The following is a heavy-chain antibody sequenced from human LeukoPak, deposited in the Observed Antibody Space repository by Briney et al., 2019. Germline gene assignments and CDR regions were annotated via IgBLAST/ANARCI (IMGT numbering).Heavy chain of an antibody. Sequence: PSETLSLTRTVSGGSISSYYWSWIRQPPGKGLEWIRYIYYSGSTNYNPSLKSRVTISVDTSKNQFSLKLSSVTAADTAVYYCARDSSYYDYVWGSYRMYYFDYWGQGTLVTVSS. CDR1: GGSISSYY. D-gene: IGHD3-16*02. CDR3: ARDSSYYDYVWGSYRMYYFDY. V-gene: IGHV4-59*12. CDR2: IYYSGST. J-gene: IGHJ4*02.